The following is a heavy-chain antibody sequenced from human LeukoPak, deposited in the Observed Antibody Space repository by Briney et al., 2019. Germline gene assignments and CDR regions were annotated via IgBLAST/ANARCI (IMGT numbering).Heavy chain of an antibody. CDR2: ISAYNGNT. Sequence: GASVKVSCKASGYTFSSYGIGWVRQAPGQGLEWMGWISAYNGNTNYAQNLQGRVTMTTDTSTSTAYMELRSLRSDDMAVYYCARAPSPHPLDWLLSRLELGYYYYMDVWGKGTTVTISS. CDR1: GYTFSSYG. CDR3: ARAPSPHPLDWLLSRLELGYYYYMDV. J-gene: IGHJ6*03. D-gene: IGHD3-9*01. V-gene: IGHV1-18*03.